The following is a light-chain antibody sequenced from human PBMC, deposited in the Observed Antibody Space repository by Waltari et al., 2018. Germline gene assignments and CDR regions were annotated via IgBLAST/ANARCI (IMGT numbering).Light chain of an antibody. CDR1: QTIHTY. V-gene: IGKV1-39*01. J-gene: IGKJ2*01. Sequence: IQMTQSPSSLSASVGDRVTTACRASQTIHTYLNWYQHKAGEAPNLLIYATSNLESGVPSRFSGSGSGTEVTLTISNLQAEDFATYYCQQSDAFPYTFGQGTKLEIK. CDR3: QQSDAFPYT. CDR2: ATS.